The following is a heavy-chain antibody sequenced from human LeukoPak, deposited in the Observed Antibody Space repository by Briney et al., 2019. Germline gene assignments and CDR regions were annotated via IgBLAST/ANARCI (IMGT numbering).Heavy chain of an antibody. V-gene: IGHV4-59*08. Sequence: SETLSLTCTVSGGSISSYYWSWIRQPPGKGLEWIGYIYYSGSTNYNPSLKSRVTISVDTSKNQFSLKLSSVTAADTAVYYCATLRGGNYGGDYWGQGTLVTVSS. J-gene: IGHJ4*02. CDR1: GGSISSYY. D-gene: IGHD4-23*01. CDR2: IYYSGST. CDR3: ATLRGGNYGGDY.